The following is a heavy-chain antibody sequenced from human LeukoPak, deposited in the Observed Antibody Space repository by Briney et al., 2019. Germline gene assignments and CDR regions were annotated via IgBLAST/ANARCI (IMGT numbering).Heavy chain of an antibody. CDR2: FDPEDGET. V-gene: IGHV1-24*01. CDR1: RYTLTELS. J-gene: IGHJ4*02. Sequence: ASVKVSCKVSRYTLTELSMHWVRQAPGKGLEWMGGFDPEDGETIYAQKFQGRVTMTEDTSTDTAYMELSSLRSEDTAVYYCATNLYYGDYPSPLDYWGQGTLVTVSS. D-gene: IGHD4-17*01. CDR3: ATNLYYGDYPSPLDY.